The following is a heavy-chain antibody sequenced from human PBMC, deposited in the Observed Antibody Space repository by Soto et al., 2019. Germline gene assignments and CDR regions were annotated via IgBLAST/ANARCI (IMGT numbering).Heavy chain of an antibody. CDR3: ARAYAIFGVVTNFDY. D-gene: IGHD3-3*01. CDR1: GGSISSYY. CDR2: IYYSGST. J-gene: IGHJ4*02. V-gene: IGHV4-59*01. Sequence: SETLSLTCTVSGGSISSYYWSWIRQPPGKGLEWIGYIYYSGSTNYNPSLKSRVTISVDTSKNQFSLKLSSVTAADTAVYYCARAYAIFGVVTNFDYWGQGTLVTVSS.